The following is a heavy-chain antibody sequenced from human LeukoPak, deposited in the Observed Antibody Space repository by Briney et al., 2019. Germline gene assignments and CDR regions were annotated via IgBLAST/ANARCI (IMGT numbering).Heavy chain of an antibody. CDR1: GFTFSSYD. CDR2: IWFDGRNN. CDR3: ARARGAHGDDGPTLSS. Sequence: PGRSLRLSCAASGFTFSSYDIHWVRQPPGKGLEWVAVIWFDGRNNDYADSVKGRFTISRDTSKNTVNLQMNSLRAEDTAVYYCARARGAHGDDGPTLSSWGQGTLVTVSS. V-gene: IGHV3-33*01. D-gene: IGHD4-17*01. J-gene: IGHJ5*02.